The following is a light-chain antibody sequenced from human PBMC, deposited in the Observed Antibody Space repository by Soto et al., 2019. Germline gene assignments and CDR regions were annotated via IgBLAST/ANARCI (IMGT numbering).Light chain of an antibody. J-gene: IGLJ2*01. CDR1: SSDVGGYNY. CDR3: SSYTTTSTII. CDR2: QVS. Sequence: QSALTQPASVSGSPGQSITISCTGTSSDVGGYNYVSWYQQHPGKPPKLLISQVSDRPSGVSNRFSGSKSGSTASLTISGLQAEDEADYYCSSYTTTSTIIFGGGTKVTVL. V-gene: IGLV2-14*01.